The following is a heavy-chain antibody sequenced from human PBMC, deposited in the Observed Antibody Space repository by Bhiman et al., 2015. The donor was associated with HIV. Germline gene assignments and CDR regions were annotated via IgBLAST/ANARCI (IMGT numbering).Heavy chain of an antibody. CDR3: ARSGLFVLVVYAPDVFDI. CDR2: ISFDGTHK. CDR1: GFPFSNYG. J-gene: IGHJ3*02. D-gene: IGHD2-8*02. V-gene: IGHV3-30*03. Sequence: QVQLVESGGGVVQPGRSLRLSCAASGFPFSNYGMHWVRQAPGKGLEWVAVISFDGTHKYYADSVKGRFTISRDNSKNTLFLQMNSLRAEDTAVYYCARSGLFVLVVYAPDVFDILGPGDNGHRLF.